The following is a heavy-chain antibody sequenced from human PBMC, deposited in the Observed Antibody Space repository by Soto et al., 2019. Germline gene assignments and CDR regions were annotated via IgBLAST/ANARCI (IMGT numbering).Heavy chain of an antibody. J-gene: IGHJ6*03. CDR3: ARLGALLDYYYYMDV. CDR1: GGSISSSSYY. Sequence: QLQLQESGPGLVKPSETLSLTCTVSGGSISSSSYYWGWIRQPPGKGLEWIGSIYYSGSTYYNPSLKSRVTISVDTSKNQFSLKLSSVTAADTAVYYCARLGALLDYYYYMDVWGKGTTVTVSS. CDR2: IYYSGST. D-gene: IGHD3-16*01. V-gene: IGHV4-39*01.